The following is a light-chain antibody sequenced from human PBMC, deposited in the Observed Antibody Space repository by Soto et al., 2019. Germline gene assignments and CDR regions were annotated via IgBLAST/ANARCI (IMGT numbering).Light chain of an antibody. J-gene: IGKJ1*01. CDR3: QQYNNWRS. Sequence: EIVMTQSPATLSVSPGERATLSCRASQSIRTNLAWYQQKPGHAPRLLIYDASTRATGIPARFSGSGSGTEFTLTIRSLQSEDFAVYYCQQYNNWRSFGQGTKVDVK. V-gene: IGKV3D-15*01. CDR2: DAS. CDR1: QSIRTN.